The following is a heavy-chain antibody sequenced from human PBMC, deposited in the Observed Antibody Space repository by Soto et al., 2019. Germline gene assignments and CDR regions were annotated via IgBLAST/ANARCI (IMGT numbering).Heavy chain of an antibody. CDR1: GFTFSDYY. Sequence: GGSLRLSCAASGFTFSDYYMSWIRQAPGKGLEWVSYISSSGSTIYYADSVKGRFTISRDNAKNSLYLQMNSLRAEDTAVYYCATSGPIWGSYRYFFDYWGQGTLVTVSS. CDR2: ISSSGSTI. V-gene: IGHV3-11*01. CDR3: ATSGPIWGSYRYFFDY. J-gene: IGHJ4*02. D-gene: IGHD3-16*02.